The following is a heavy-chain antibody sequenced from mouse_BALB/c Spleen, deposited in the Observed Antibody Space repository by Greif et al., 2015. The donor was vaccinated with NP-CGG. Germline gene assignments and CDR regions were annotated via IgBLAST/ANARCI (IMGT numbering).Heavy chain of an antibody. J-gene: IGHJ3*01. V-gene: IGHV5-6*01. CDR1: GFTFSSYG. Sequence: EVKVVDSGGDLVKPGGSLKLSCAASGFTFSSYGMFWVRQTPDKRLEWVATISSGGSYTYYPDSVKGRFTISRDNAKNTLYLQMSSLKSEDTAMYYCARHSFPKGDSLFAYWGQGTLVTVSA. CDR3: ARHSFPKGDSLFAY. CDR2: ISSGGSYT.